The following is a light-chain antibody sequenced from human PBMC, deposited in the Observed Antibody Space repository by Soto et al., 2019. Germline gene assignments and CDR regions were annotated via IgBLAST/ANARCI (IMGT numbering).Light chain of an antibody. V-gene: IGKV3-15*01. CDR2: GAY. CDR3: QQYNNWPPWT. Sequence: MTQSPSSLSVSPGETATLSCRASQSVSSNLAWYQQKPGQAPRLIIYGAYTRATGIPARFSGSGSGTEFTLTISSLQSEDFAVYYCQQYNNWPPWTCGQGTKVDIK. CDR1: QSVSSN. J-gene: IGKJ1*01.